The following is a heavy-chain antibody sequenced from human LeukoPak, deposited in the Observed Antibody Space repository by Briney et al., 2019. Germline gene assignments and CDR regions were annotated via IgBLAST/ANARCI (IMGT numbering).Heavy chain of an antibody. J-gene: IGHJ6*04. CDR3: ARDAIQLWLGMDV. V-gene: IGHV4-4*07. CDR2: IYTSGST. D-gene: IGHD5-18*01. CDR1: GGSISTYY. Sequence: PSETLSLTCTVSGGSISTYYWNWIRQPAGKGLEWIGRIYTSGSTNYNPSLKSRVTISVDTSKNQFSLKLSSVTAADTAVYYCARDAIQLWLGMDVWGKGTTVTISS.